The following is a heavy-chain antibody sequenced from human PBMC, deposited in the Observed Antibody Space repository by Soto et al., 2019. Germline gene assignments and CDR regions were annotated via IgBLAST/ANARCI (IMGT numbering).Heavy chain of an antibody. J-gene: IGHJ3*02. CDR2: ISSSSSYI. CDR1: GFTFSSYS. V-gene: IGHV3-21*01. Sequence: GGSLRLSCAASGFTFSSYSMNWVRQAPGKGLEWVSSISSSSSYIYYADSVKGRFTISRDNAKNSLYLQTNSLRAEDTAVYYCARDLWELRNAFDIWGQGTMVTVSS. D-gene: IGHD1-26*01. CDR3: ARDLWELRNAFDI.